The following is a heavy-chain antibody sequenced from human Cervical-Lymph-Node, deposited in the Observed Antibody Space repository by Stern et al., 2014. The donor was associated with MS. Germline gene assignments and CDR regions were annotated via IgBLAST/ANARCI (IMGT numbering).Heavy chain of an antibody. CDR2: VDPDDGEL. D-gene: IGHD5-18*01. J-gene: IGHJ6*02. V-gene: IGHV1-69-2*01. Sequence: VQLVQSGAEVKKPGATVKISCKVSGYTFTDYYMHWVRQAPGKGLEWMGLVDPDDGELIYAKNFQGRLTITADGPAAAAHLELRSLTSEDAAVYYWAIPDTTKVTRYYYGMDIWGQGTTVTVSS. CDR1: GYTFTDYY. CDR3: AIPDTTKVTRYYYGMDI.